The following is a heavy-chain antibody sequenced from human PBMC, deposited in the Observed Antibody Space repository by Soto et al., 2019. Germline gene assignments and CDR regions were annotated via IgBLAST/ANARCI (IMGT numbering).Heavy chain of an antibody. CDR2: ISHSGST. CDR1: GGSITSTHW. V-gene: IGHV4-4*02. CDR3: ARNGYISGWYHFDY. Sequence: QVLLQGSGPRLVKPSETLSLTCTVSGGSITSTHWWTWVRQPPGKGLGWIGEISHSGSTNYNPSLKSRLIISVDKSKNQFSLKLTSVSAADTAMYYCARNGYISGWYHFDYWGQGTLVTVSS. D-gene: IGHD6-19*01. J-gene: IGHJ4*02.